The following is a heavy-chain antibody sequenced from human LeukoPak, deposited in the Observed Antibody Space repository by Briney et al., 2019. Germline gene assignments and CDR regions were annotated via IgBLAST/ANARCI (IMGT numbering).Heavy chain of an antibody. CDR3: ARDRKLELRLFSYMDV. CDR2: ISYDGSNK. Sequence: GGSLRLSCAASRFTFSSYPMHWVRQAPGKGLEWVAVISYDGSNKYYADSVKGRFTISRDNSKNTLYLQMNSLRAEDTAVYYCARDRKLELRLFSYMDVWGKGTTVTVSS. CDR1: RFTFSSYP. D-gene: IGHD1-7*01. J-gene: IGHJ6*03. V-gene: IGHV3-30*04.